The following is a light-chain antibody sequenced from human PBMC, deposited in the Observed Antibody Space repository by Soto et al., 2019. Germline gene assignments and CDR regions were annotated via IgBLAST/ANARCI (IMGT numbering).Light chain of an antibody. J-gene: IGLJ3*02. CDR2: EVN. Sequence: QSALTQPASVSGSPGQSITISCTGTSSDVGGPNYVSWYQQHPGKAPKLIIYEVNKWPSGVSNRFSGSKSGNTASLTVSGIQAEDEADYYCSSYTYSNTWVFGGGTKLTVL. V-gene: IGLV2-14*01. CDR1: SSDVGGPNY. CDR3: SSYTYSNTWV.